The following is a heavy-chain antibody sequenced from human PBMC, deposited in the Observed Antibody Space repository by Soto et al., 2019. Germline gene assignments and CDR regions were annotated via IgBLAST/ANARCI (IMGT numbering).Heavy chain of an antibody. D-gene: IGHD4-17*01. V-gene: IGHV3-48*01. CDR1: GFTFSSYS. CDR3: ARGLGYCDYVLYY. CDR2: ISSSSSTI. Sequence: EVQLVESGGGLVQPGGSLRLSCAASGFTFSSYSMNWVRQAPGKGLEWVSYISSSSSTIYYSDSVKGRFTISRDNAKNLLYLRMNSLRAEDTAVYYCARGLGYCDYVLYYWGQGTLVTVSS. J-gene: IGHJ4*02.